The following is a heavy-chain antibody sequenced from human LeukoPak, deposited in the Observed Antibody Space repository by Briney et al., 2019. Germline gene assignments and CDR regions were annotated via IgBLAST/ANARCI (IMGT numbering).Heavy chain of an antibody. CDR3: AREAKESSGMDV. J-gene: IGHJ6*04. CDR1: GFPFSNNW. V-gene: IGHV3-7*03. Sequence: GGSLRLSCAASGFPFSNNWMSWVRQAPGKGLEWVANIKQGEGEKHYVDSVKGRFTISRDNAKKSLYLQMNSLRAEDTAVYYCAREAKESSGMDVWGKGTTVIVSS. CDR2: IKQGEGEK.